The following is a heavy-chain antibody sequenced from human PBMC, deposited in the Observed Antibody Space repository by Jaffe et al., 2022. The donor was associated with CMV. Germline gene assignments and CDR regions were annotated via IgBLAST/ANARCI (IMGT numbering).Heavy chain of an antibody. J-gene: IGHJ3*02. CDR3: ARDLTITMADAFDI. D-gene: IGHD3-10*01. CDR1: GFTFSSYE. Sequence: EVQLVESGGGLVQPGGSLRLSCAASGFTFSSYEMNWVRQAPGKGLEWVSYISSSGSTIYYADSVKGRFTISRDNAKNSLYLQMNSLRAEDTAVYYCARDLTITMADAFDIWGQGTMVTVSS. CDR2: ISSSGSTI. V-gene: IGHV3-48*03.